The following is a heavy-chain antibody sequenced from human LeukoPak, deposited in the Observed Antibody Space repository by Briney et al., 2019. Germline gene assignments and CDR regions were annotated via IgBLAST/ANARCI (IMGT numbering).Heavy chain of an antibody. V-gene: IGHV4-4*02. J-gene: IGHJ5*02. CDR1: GGSISSGNW. CDR2: IYHSGST. Sequence: KPSGTLSLTCAVSGGSISSGNWWSWVRQPPGKGLEWIGEIYHSGSTNYNPSLKSRVTISVDKSRDQFSLELSSVAAADTAVYYRAREGRDGYNLSPWGQGTLVTVSS. D-gene: IGHD5-24*01. CDR3: AREGRDGYNLSP.